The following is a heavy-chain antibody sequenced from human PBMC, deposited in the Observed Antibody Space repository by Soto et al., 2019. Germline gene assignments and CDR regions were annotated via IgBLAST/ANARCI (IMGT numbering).Heavy chain of an antibody. Sequence: QVQLLQSGAEVKRSGTSVKVSCKAAAGTFRSYAMSWVRQAPGQGLEWMGGIIPMFGTPNYAQNFKGRLTITADESTRTAYMELSSLRSEDTAVYYWARSVVAVIAFGYQYYGMDAW. J-gene: IGHJ6*01. V-gene: IGHV1-69*01. CDR3: ARSVVAVIAFGYQYYGMDA. CDR1: AGTFRSYA. D-gene: IGHD2-21*01. CDR2: IIPMFGTP.